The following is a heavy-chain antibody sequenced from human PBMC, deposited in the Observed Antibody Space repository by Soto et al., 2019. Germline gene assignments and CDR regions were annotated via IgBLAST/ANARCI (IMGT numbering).Heavy chain of an antibody. CDR3: AKEMRGGSSSWRYYYGLDV. D-gene: IGHD6-13*01. CDR1: GFTFDDYA. V-gene: IGHV3-9*01. J-gene: IGHJ6*02. CDR2: ISWNSGTI. Sequence: EVQLVESGGGLVQPGRSLRLSCAASGFTFDDYAMHWVRQAPGKGLEWVSGISWNSGTIVYADSVKGRFTISRDNAKKSRYLQMNSLRGEDTALYYCAKEMRGGSSSWRYYYGLDVWGQGTTVTVSS.